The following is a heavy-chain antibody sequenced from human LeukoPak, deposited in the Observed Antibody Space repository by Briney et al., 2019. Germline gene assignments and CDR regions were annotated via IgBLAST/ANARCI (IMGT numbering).Heavy chain of an antibody. CDR1: GGSISSSSYY. CDR2: IYYSGST. CDR3: ARPLAAGTPLDAFDI. D-gene: IGHD6-13*01. Sequence: SETLSLTCTVSGGSISSSSYYWGWIRQPPGKGLEWIGSIYYSGSTYYSPSLKSRVTISVDTSKNQFSLKLSSVTAADTAVYYCARPLAAGTPLDAFDIWGQGTMVTVSS. V-gene: IGHV4-39*01. J-gene: IGHJ3*02.